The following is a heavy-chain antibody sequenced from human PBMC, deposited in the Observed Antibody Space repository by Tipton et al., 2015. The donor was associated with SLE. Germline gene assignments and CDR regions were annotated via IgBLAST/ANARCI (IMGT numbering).Heavy chain of an antibody. CDR3: ANTPGIAAAGRDY. J-gene: IGHJ4*02. V-gene: IGHV3-21*01. CDR2: ISSSSSYI. Sequence: GSLRLSCAASGFTFSSYSMNWVRQAPGKGLEWVSSISSSSSYIYYADSVKGRFTISRDNAKNSLYLQMNSLRAEDTAVYYCANTPGIAAAGRDYWGQGTLVTVSS. CDR1: GFTFSSYS. D-gene: IGHD6-13*01.